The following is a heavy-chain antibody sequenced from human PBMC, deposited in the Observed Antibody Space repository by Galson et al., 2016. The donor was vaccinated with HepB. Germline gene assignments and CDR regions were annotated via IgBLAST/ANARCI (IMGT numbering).Heavy chain of an antibody. CDR2: INPSGGAT. V-gene: IGHV1-46*01. Sequence: SVKVSCKASGYTFTSYYIHWVRQAPGQGLERMGIINPSGGATNYAQRFQGRVTMTRDTSTSTVYMELSSLRYEDTAVYYCARDGRGQYSSSSYFDYWGQGTLVTVSS. CDR1: GYTFTSYY. D-gene: IGHD6-6*01. J-gene: IGHJ4*02. CDR3: ARDGRGQYSSSSYFDY.